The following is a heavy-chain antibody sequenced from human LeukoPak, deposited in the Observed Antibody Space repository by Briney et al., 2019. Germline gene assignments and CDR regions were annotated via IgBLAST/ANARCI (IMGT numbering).Heavy chain of an antibody. V-gene: IGHV4-4*07. D-gene: IGHD3-10*01. Sequence: SETLSLTCDVSGDSISNNYWTWIRQVAGKGLEWVGRIYASGGRSYNSFLKSRVSMSIDTSKNQFFLMLTSVTAADTAVYYCARGWAARGEKSFFDQWGQGALVTVSS. CDR2: IYASGGR. CDR3: ARGWAARGEKSFFDQ. J-gene: IGHJ4*02. CDR1: GDSISNNY.